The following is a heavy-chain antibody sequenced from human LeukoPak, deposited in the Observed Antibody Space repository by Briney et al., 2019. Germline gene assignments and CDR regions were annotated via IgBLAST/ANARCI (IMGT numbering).Heavy chain of an antibody. CDR2: INPNSGAT. Sequence: ASVKVSCKASGYTFIAYYMHWVRQAPGQGLEWMGWINPNSGATKYAQKFQGRVTMTRDTSISTAYMEVSSLRSDDTAMYYCARVSWYGDPPSAWFDPWGQGTPVTVSS. CDR3: ARVSWYGDPPSAWFDP. V-gene: IGHV1-2*02. J-gene: IGHJ5*02. D-gene: IGHD4-17*01. CDR1: GYTFIAYY.